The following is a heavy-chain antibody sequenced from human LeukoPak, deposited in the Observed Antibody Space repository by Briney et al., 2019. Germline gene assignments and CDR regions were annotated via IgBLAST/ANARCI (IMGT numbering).Heavy chain of an antibody. CDR1: NGSINSGSFNNGNYY. J-gene: IGHJ4*02. Sequence: SQTLSLTCTVSNGSINSGSFNNGNYYWSWIRQLPQKGLEWIGYIYYSGNTYYNPSLESRVTMSVDTSRNQFSLRLSAVTAADTAVYYCASNRYTYDSSGYGPYYFDYWGQGTLVTVSS. V-gene: IGHV4-31*03. D-gene: IGHD3-22*01. CDR3: ASNRYTYDSSGYGPYYFDY. CDR2: IYYSGNT.